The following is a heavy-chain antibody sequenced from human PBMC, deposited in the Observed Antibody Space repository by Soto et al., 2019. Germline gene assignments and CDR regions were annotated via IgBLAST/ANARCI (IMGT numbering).Heavy chain of an antibody. CDR1: GGTFSSYA. CDR2: IIPIFGTA. V-gene: IGHV1-69*01. D-gene: IGHD3-10*01. Sequence: QVQLVQSGAEVKKPGSSVKVSCTASGGTFSSYAISWVRQAPGQGLEWMGGIIPIFGTANYAQKFQGRVTITADESTSTADMELSSLRSEDTAVYYCARDENYYGAGFHWFDPWGQGTLVTVSS. CDR3: ARDENYYGAGFHWFDP. J-gene: IGHJ5*02.